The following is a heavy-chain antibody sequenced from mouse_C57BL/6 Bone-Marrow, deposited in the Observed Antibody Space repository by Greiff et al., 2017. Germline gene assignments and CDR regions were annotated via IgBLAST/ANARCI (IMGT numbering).Heavy chain of an antibody. CDR1: GYTFTGYW. J-gene: IGHJ3*01. Sequence: VKLQESGAELMTPGASVKLSCKATGYTFTGYWIEWVKPRPGHGLEWIGEMLPGSGSTKYNEKFKGKDKITEKTSSNTAYMKLSSLTTEDYAINNSGREGLDEWGKGNLVNVSA. CDR2: MLPGSGST. CDR3: GREGLDE. V-gene: IGHV1-9*01.